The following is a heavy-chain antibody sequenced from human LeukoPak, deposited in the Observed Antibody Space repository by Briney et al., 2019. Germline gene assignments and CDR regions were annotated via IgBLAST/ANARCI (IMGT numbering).Heavy chain of an antibody. V-gene: IGHV1-8*02. CDR1: GYTFTSYD. J-gene: IGHJ4*02. Sequence: GASVKVSCKASGYTFTSYDINWVRQATGQGLEWMGWMNPNSGNTGYAQKFQGRVTMTRNTSISTAYMELSSLRSEDTAVYYCATYYYDSSGYYYGVYFDYWGQGTLVTVSS. CDR3: ATYYYDSSGYYYGVYFDY. CDR2: MNPNSGNT. D-gene: IGHD3-22*01.